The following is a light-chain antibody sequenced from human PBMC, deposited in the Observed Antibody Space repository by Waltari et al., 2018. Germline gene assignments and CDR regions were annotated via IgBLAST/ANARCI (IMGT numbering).Light chain of an antibody. Sequence: EIVMTQSPGTLYVSHGEGATLFCRASQSVNSNLAWYQQKPCQAPRLLIYDASTRATGDPDRFTGMRSGTEFTLTISSLESEDFAIYYCQQYNNWRTFGQGTRVEIK. CDR1: QSVNSN. V-gene: IGKV3-15*01. CDR3: QQYNNWRT. J-gene: IGKJ1*01. CDR2: DAS.